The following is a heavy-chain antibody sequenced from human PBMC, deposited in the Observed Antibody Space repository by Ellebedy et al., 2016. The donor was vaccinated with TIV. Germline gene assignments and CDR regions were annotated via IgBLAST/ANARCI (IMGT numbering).Heavy chain of an antibody. CDR2: IYHTGTT. CDR1: GASISSYY. CDR3: ASEDTVFGVDD. Sequence: SETLSLTXSVSGASISSYYWSWIRQPPGKGLEWIGYIYHTGTTNYNPSLKRRVTISVDKSKNEFSLKLSSVTAADTAVYYCASEDTVFGVDDWGQGTPVTVSS. D-gene: IGHD3-3*01. V-gene: IGHV4-59*01. J-gene: IGHJ4*02.